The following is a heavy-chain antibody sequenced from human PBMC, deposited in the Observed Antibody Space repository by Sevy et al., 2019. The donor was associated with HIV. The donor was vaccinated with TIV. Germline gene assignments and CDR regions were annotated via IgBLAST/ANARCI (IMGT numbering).Heavy chain of an antibody. CDR1: GFTFSNAW. J-gene: IGHJ6*03. V-gene: IGHV3-15*01. CDR3: TTGVPYYYGSGSYYKYYYYYMDV. Sequence: GGSLRLSCAASGFTFSNAWMSWVRQAPGKGLEWVGRIKSKTDGGTTDYAAPVKGRFTISRDDSKSTRYLQMNSLKTEDTAVYYCTTGVPYYYGSGSYYKYYYYYMDVWGKGTTVTVSS. D-gene: IGHD3-10*01. CDR2: IKSKTDGGTT.